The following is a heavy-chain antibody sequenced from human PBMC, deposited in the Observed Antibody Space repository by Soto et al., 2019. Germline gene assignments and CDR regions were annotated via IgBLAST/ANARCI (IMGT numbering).Heavy chain of an antibody. CDR3: TTLEYSSSDYYYGMDV. Sequence: GGSLRLSCAASGFTFSNAWMSWVRQAPGKGLEWVGRVKSKTDGGTTDYAAPVKGRFTISRDDSKNTLYLQMSSLKTEDTAVYYCTTLEYSSSDYYYGMDVWGQGTTVTVSS. J-gene: IGHJ6*02. CDR2: VKSKTDGGTT. V-gene: IGHV3-15*01. CDR1: GFTFSNAW. D-gene: IGHD6-6*01.